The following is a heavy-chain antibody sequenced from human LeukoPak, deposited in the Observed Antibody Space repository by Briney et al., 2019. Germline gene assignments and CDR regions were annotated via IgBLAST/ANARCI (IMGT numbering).Heavy chain of an antibody. J-gene: IGHJ4*02. CDR2: IKQDGSEK. Sequence: GGSLRLSCAASGFTFSSYWMSWVRQAPGKGLEWVANIKQDGSEKYYVDSVKGRFTISRDSAKNSLYLQMNSLRAGDTAVYYCARDPNSGETPFDYWGQGTLVTVSS. V-gene: IGHV3-7*01. CDR1: GFTFSSYW. D-gene: IGHD4-23*01. CDR3: ARDPNSGETPFDY.